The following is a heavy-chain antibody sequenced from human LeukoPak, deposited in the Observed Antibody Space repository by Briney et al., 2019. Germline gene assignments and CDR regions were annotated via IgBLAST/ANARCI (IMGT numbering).Heavy chain of an antibody. Sequence: SETLSLTCTVSGGSISSYYWSWIRQPPGKGLEWIGYIYYSGSTNCNPSLKSRVTISVDTSKNQFSLKLSSVTAADTAVYYCAREGGTGPSFDYWGQGTLVTVSS. CDR1: GGSISSYY. D-gene: IGHD3/OR15-3a*01. CDR3: AREGGTGPSFDY. CDR2: IYYSGST. V-gene: IGHV4-59*12. J-gene: IGHJ4*02.